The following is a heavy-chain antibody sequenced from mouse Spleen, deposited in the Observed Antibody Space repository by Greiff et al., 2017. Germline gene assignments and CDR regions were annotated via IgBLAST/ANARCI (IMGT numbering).Heavy chain of an antibody. CDR3: ARRPMITYAMDY. J-gene: IGHJ4*01. V-gene: IGHV5-9-1*01. CDR2: ISSGGGYT. D-gene: IGHD2-4*01. CDR1: GFTFSSYA. Sequence: EVKLMESGGGLVKPGGSLKLSCAASGFTFSSYAMSWVRQTPEKRLEWVATISSGGGYTYYPDSVKGRFTISRDNAKNTLYLQMSSLRSEDTAMYYCARRPMITYAMDYWGQGTSVTVSS.